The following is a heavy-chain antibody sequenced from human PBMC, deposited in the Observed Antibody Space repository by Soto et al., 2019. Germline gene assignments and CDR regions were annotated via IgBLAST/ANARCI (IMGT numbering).Heavy chain of an antibody. Sequence: EVQLVESGGGLVQPGGSLRLSCAASGFTFSSYSMNWVRQAPGKGLEWVSYISSSSSTIYYADSVKGRFTISRDNAKNSLYLQINSLRAEDTAVYYCARDDGYCSGGSCLHYAFDIWGQGTMVTVSS. CDR1: GFTFSSYS. J-gene: IGHJ3*02. V-gene: IGHV3-48*01. D-gene: IGHD2-15*01. CDR3: ARDDGYCSGGSCLHYAFDI. CDR2: ISSSSSTI.